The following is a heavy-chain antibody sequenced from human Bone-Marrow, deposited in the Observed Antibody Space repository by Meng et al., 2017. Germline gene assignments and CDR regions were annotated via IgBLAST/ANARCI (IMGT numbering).Heavy chain of an antibody. CDR1: GYTFTSYD. J-gene: IGHJ4*02. Sequence: QVQLVQSGAGVKKPGASVEVSCKASGYTFTSYDINWVRQATAQRLEWMGWMNPNSGNTGFAQKFQGRVTITKNTSITTAYMELSSLRSEDTAVYYCARGYCSGGSCYYVDYWGQGTLVTVSS. CDR2: MNPNSGNT. D-gene: IGHD2-15*01. CDR3: ARGYCSGGSCYYVDY. V-gene: IGHV1-8*03.